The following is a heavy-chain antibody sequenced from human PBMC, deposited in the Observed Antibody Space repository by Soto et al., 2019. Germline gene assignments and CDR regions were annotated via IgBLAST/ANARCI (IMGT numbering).Heavy chain of an antibody. V-gene: IGHV3-23*01. CDR3: VNPRGGYCSSRSCYVTDY. J-gene: IGHJ4*02. CDR2: ISGSGGGT. CDR1: GFTFSSYA. D-gene: IGHD2-2*01. Sequence: EVQLLESGGGLVQPGGSLRLSCAASGFTFSSYAMNWVRQAPGKGLEWVSGISGSGGGTYYAESVKGRFTISRDNSENTLYLEMDSLRAEDTAIYYCVNPRGGYCSSRSCYVTDYWGQGILVTVSS.